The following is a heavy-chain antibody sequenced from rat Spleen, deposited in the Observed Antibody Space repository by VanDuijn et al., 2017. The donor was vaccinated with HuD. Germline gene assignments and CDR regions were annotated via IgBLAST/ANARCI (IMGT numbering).Heavy chain of an antibody. CDR1: GFSLTSYN. J-gene: IGHJ4*01. CDR3: ARDRFYTTYGIMDA. V-gene: IGHV2-30*01. D-gene: IGHD1-2*01. Sequence: QVQLKESGPGLVQPSQTLSLTCTVSGFSLTSYNVHWLRQPTGKGLEWMGIIWTGGSTDYNSALQSRLSISRDTSRSQVLLKMNSLQTEVIGTYYCARDRFYTTYGIMDAWGQGASVTVSS. CDR2: IWTGGST.